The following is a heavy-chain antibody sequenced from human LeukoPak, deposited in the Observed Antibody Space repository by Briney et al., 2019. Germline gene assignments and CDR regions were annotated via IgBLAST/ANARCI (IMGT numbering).Heavy chain of an antibody. CDR2: INPNSGGT. V-gene: IGHV1-2*02. J-gene: IGHJ4*02. CDR3: ARSRDVEMSTNGVLY. Sequence: GASVKVSCKASGYTFTSYYMHWVRQAPGQGLEWMGWINPNSGGTNYAQKFQGRVTMTRDTSISTAYMELSRLRSDETAVYDCARSRDVEMSTNGVLYWGQGTLVTVSS. D-gene: IGHD5-24*01. CDR1: GYTFTSYY.